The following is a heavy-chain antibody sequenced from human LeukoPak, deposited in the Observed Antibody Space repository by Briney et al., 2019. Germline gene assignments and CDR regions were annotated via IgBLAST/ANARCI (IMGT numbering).Heavy chain of an antibody. D-gene: IGHD4-17*01. Sequence: SETLSLTCTVSGGSISSSSYYWGWIRQPPGKGLEWIGGIYYSGSTYYNPSLKSRVTISVDTSKNQFSLKLSSVTAADTAVYYCARSRYADYVGPFDYWGQGTLVTVSS. V-gene: IGHV4-39*01. CDR3: ARSRYADYVGPFDY. CDR2: IYYSGST. CDR1: GGSISSSSYY. J-gene: IGHJ4*02.